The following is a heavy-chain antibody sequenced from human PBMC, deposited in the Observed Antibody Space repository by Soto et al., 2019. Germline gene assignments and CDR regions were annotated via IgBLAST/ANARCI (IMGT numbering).Heavy chain of an antibody. CDR3: ARDPRAIAFGGVSPASRAFDI. CDR2: ISSSSSYI. D-gene: IGHD3-16*01. CDR1: GFTFSSYS. Sequence: GGSLRLSCAASGFTFSSYSMNWVRQAPGKGLEWVSSISSSSSYIYYADSVKGRLTISRDNAKNSLYLQMNSLRAEDTAVYYCARDPRAIAFGGVSPASRAFDIWGQGTMVTVSS. V-gene: IGHV3-21*01. J-gene: IGHJ3*02.